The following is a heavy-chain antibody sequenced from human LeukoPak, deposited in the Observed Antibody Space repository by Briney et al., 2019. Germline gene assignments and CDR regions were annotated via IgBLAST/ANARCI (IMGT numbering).Heavy chain of an antibody. CDR2: IYYSGST. CDR3: ARDSGGYCSGGSCAYADY. J-gene: IGHJ4*02. V-gene: IGHV4-38-2*02. D-gene: IGHD2-15*01. Sequence: PSETLSLTCTVSGYSISSGYYWGWIRQPPGKGLEWIGSIYYSGSTYYNPSLKSRVTISVDTSKNQFSLKLSSVTAADTAVYYCARDSGGYCSGGSCAYADYWGQGTLVTVSS. CDR1: GYSISSGYY.